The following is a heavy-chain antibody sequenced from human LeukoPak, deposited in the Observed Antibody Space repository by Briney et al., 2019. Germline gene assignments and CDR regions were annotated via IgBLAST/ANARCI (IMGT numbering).Heavy chain of an antibody. Sequence: GGSLRLSCAASGFTFSSYGMHWVRQVPGKGLEWVAFIRYDGSNEYYADSVKGRFTISRDNSKNTLFLQMSTLRAEDTAVYFCAKGGSTGCYTGTCAFDMWGQGTLVTVSS. CDR1: GFTFSSYG. D-gene: IGHD2-2*02. CDR2: IRYDGSNE. CDR3: AKGGSTGCYTGTCAFDM. V-gene: IGHV3-30*02. J-gene: IGHJ3*02.